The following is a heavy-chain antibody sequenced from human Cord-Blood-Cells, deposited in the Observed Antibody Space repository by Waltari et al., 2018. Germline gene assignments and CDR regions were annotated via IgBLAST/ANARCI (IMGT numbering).Heavy chain of an antibody. Sequence: QVQLVESGGGVVQPGRSLRLSCAASGFTFSSYGMHWVRQAPGKGLEWVAVIWYDGSNKYDADSVKGRFTISRDNSKNTLYLQMNSLRAEDTAVYYCARDRPRYYGMDVWGQGTTVTVSS. V-gene: IGHV3-33*01. CDR3: ARDRPRYYGMDV. J-gene: IGHJ6*02. CDR1: GFTFSSYG. CDR2: IWYDGSNK.